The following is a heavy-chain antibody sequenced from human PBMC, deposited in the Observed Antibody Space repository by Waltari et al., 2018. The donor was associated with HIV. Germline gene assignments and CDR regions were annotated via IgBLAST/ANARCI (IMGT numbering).Heavy chain of an antibody. D-gene: IGHD3-9*01. CDR2: IKSKTDGGKT. J-gene: IGHJ3*02. V-gene: IGHV3-15*01. Sequence: EVQLVESGGGLVKPGGSLRLSCAASGFTFSNAWMSWVRQAPGKGLEWVGRIKSKTDGGKTDYAAPVKGRVNISREDSKSTLYLQKNSRKTEDTAVYYCTTDWETYYDILTGYPYDAFDIWGQGTMVTVSS. CDR1: GFTFSNAW. CDR3: TTDWETYYDILTGYPYDAFDI.